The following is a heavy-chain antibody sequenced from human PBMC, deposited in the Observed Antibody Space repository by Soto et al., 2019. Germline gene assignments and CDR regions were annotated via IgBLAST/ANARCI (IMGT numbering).Heavy chain of an antibody. J-gene: IGHJ4*02. CDR2: ISGSGGST. CDR1: GFTFSSYA. CDR3: AKDRVLLYYFDY. Sequence: GSLRLSCAASGFTFSSYAMSWVRQAPGKGLEWVSAISGSGGSTYYADSVKGRFTISRDNSKNTLYLQMNSLRAEDTAVYYCAKDRVLLYYFDYWGQGTLVTVSS. V-gene: IGHV3-23*01.